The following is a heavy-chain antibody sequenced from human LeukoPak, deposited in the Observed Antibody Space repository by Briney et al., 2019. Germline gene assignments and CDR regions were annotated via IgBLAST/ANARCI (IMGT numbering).Heavy chain of an antibody. CDR2: IYHSGST. J-gene: IGHJ3*02. CDR1: GYSISSGYF. Sequence: SETLSLTCTVSGYSISSGYFWGWIRQPPGKGLECIGTIYHSGSTYYNPSLKSRVTMSVDTSKNQFSLKLSSVTAADTAVYYCARSDGYGLVGIWGQGTMVTVSS. D-gene: IGHD3-10*01. V-gene: IGHV4-38-2*02. CDR3: ARSDGYGLVGI.